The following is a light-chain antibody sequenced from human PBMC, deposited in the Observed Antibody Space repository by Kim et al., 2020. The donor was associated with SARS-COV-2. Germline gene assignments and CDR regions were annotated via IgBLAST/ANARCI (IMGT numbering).Light chain of an antibody. Sequence: SVTLSCTGTSNDGGGNNYVSWYQQHPGTAPRLIIFDFTNRPSGVSDRFSGSKSGNTVSLTISGLQADDEADYYCSSYTSSTTLPLIFGGGTQLTVL. J-gene: IGLJ2*01. CDR3: SSYTSSTTLPLI. CDR2: DFT. V-gene: IGLV2-14*03. CDR1: SNDGGGNNY.